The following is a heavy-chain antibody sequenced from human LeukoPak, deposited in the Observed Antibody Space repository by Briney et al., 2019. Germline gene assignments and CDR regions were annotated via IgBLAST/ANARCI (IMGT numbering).Heavy chain of an antibody. J-gene: IGHJ3*02. V-gene: IGHV4-59*01. CDR1: GVSISSYY. Sequence: SETLSLTCTVSGVSISSYYWSWIRQPPGKGLECIGYIYYSGGTNYNPSLKSRVTISVDTSKNQFSLKLSSVTAADTAVYYCARDTVVADAFDIWGQGTMVTVSS. CDR3: ARDTVVADAFDI. D-gene: IGHD3-22*01. CDR2: IYYSGGT.